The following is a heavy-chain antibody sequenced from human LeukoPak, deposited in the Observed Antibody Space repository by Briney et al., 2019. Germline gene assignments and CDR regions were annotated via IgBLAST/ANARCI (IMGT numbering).Heavy chain of an antibody. J-gene: IGHJ4*02. V-gene: IGHV3-33*01. D-gene: IGHD3-22*01. CDR2: IWYDGSNK. Sequence: GGSLRLSCAASEFTFSSYGMHWVRQAPGKGLEWVALIWYDGSNKFYEDSVKGRFTISRDNPKNTVFLQMNRLTAEDTAVYYCARDDFYYDSSGYSTFDYWGQGTLVTVSS. CDR1: EFTFSSYG. CDR3: ARDDFYYDSSGYSTFDY.